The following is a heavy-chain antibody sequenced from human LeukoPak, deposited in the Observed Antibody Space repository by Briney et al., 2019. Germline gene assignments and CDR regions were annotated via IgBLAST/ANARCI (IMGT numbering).Heavy chain of an antibody. J-gene: IGHJ6*03. CDR1: GLTFSSYS. Sequence: GGSLRLSCAASGLTFSSYSMNWVRQAPGKGLEWVSYISSSSSTIYYADSVKGRFTISRDNAKNSLYLQMNSLRAEDTAVYYCARAADYYMDVWGKGTTVTVSS. CDR2: ISSSSSTI. D-gene: IGHD6-19*01. CDR3: ARAADYYMDV. V-gene: IGHV3-48*01.